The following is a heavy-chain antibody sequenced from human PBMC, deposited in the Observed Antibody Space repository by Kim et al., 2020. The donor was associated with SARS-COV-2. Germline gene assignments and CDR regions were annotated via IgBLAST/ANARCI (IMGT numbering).Heavy chain of an antibody. J-gene: IGHJ4*02. CDR3: ARKPFGEERYFDY. D-gene: IGHD3-10*01. V-gene: IGHV3-11*04. Sequence: YADSVRGRFTMSRDNARNSIYLQMENLRVEDTAIYYCARKPFGEERYFDYWGQGTLVTVSS.